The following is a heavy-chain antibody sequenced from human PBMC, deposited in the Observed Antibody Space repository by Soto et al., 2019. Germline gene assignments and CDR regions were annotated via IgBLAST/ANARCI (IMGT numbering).Heavy chain of an antibody. CDR1: GGSFSGYY. CDR2: VNHSGST. J-gene: IGHJ4*02. D-gene: IGHD3-10*01. CDR3: ARGYGRIFDY. Sequence: QVQLQQWGAGLLKPSETLSLTCAVYGGSFSGYYWSWIRQPPGKGLEWIGEVNHSGSTNYNPSLKSRVTRSVDTSKNQFSLKLSSVNAADTAVYYCARGYGRIFDYWGQGTLVTVSS. V-gene: IGHV4-34*01.